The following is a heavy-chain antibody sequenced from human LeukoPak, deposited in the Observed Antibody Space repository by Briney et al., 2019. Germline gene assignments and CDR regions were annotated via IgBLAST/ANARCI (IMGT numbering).Heavy chain of an antibody. D-gene: IGHD3-10*01. CDR2: ISGSGGST. V-gene: IGHV3-23*01. Sequence: GSLRLSCAASGFTFSSYAMSWVRQAPGKGLEWVSAISGSGGSTYYADSVKGRFTISRDNSKNTLYLQMNSLRAEDTAVYYCAKVEKLRLLWFGGYFDYWGQGTLVTVSS. J-gene: IGHJ4*02. CDR1: GFTFSSYA. CDR3: AKVEKLRLLWFGGYFDY.